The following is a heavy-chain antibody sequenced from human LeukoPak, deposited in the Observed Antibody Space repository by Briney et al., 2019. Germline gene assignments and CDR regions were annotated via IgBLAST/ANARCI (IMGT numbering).Heavy chain of an antibody. CDR1: GGSFSGYY. J-gene: IGHJ6*02. CDR2: INHSGST. D-gene: IGHD2-15*01. CDR3: ARGPGFYYYGMDV. Sequence: SETLSLTCAVYGGSFSGYYWSWIRQPPGKGLEWIGEINHSGSTNYNPSLKSRVTISVDTSKNQFSLKLSSVTAADTAVYYCARGPGFYYYGMDVWGQGTTVTASS. V-gene: IGHV4-34*01.